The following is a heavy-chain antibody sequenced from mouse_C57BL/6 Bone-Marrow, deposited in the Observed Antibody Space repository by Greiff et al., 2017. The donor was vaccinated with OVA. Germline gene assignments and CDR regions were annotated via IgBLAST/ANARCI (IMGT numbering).Heavy chain of an antibody. D-gene: IGHD1-3*01. V-gene: IGHV5-17*01. Sequence: EVKLVESGGGLVKPGGSLKLSCAASGFTFSDYGMHWVRQAPEKGLEWVAYISSCGSTISYADTVKGRCTISRDHAKNTLFLQMTSLRSEDTAMYYCARLYESYAMDYWGQGTSVTVSS. CDR2: ISSCGSTI. CDR3: ARLYESYAMDY. J-gene: IGHJ4*01. CDR1: GFTFSDYG.